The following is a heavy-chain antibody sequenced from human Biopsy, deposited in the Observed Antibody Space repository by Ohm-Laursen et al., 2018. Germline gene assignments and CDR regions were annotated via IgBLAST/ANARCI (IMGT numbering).Heavy chain of an antibody. D-gene: IGHD3-10*01. J-gene: IGHJ5*02. V-gene: IGHV1-8*01. CDR2: MNPDSGKT. CDR3: ARADPPLFYYGSGSSNWFDP. Sequence: GASVKVSCKASGYTFTSYEINWVRQATGQGLEWMGWMNPDSGKTGYAQNFKGRVTMTRNTSISTAYMELSSLKSEDTAVYFCARADPPLFYYGSGSSNWFDPWGQGTLVTVSS. CDR1: GYTFTSYE.